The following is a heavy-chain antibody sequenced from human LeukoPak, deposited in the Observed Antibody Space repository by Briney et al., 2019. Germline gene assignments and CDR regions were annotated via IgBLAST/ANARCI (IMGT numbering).Heavy chain of an antibody. CDR1: GFTVSSNY. CDR3: ARDFCPGYCSGGSCPYYFDY. Sequence: GGSLRLSCAASGFTVSSNYMSWVRQAPGKGLEWVSVIYSGGSTYYADSVKGRFTISRDNSKNTLYLQMNSLRAEDTAVYYCARDFCPGYCSGGSCPYYFDYWGQGTLVTVSS. CDR2: IYSGGST. V-gene: IGHV3-53*01. J-gene: IGHJ4*02. D-gene: IGHD2-15*01.